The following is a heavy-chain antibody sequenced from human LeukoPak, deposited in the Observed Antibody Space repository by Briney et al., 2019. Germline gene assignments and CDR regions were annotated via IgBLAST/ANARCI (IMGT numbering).Heavy chain of an antibody. Sequence: GGSLRLSCAASGFTFSTYAMSWVRQAPGKGLEWVSAISGSGGSTYYADSVKGRFTISRDNSKNTLYLQMNSLRAEDTAVYYCAKDRWGWLQTLDYWGQGTLVTVSS. CDR3: AKDRWGWLQTLDY. CDR2: ISGSGGST. CDR1: GFTFSTYA. V-gene: IGHV3-23*01. D-gene: IGHD5-24*01. J-gene: IGHJ4*02.